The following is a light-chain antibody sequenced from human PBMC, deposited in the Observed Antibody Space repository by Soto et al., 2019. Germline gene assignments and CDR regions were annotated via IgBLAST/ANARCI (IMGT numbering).Light chain of an antibody. V-gene: IGKV3-15*01. Sequence: ENVMTQSPATLSVSPGERATLSCRASENVKNRLAWYQQKPGQAPRLLIYDAFTRATGIPARFSGSASGTEFTLTISSLQSEDFAVYYCQQYDDWPLTLGGGTKVDI. CDR1: ENVKNR. CDR2: DAF. CDR3: QQYDDWPLT. J-gene: IGKJ4*01.